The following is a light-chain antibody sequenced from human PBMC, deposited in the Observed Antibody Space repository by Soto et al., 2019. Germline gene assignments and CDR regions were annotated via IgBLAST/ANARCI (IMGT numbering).Light chain of an antibody. Sequence: DIQITQSPSTLFASVGDRVTITCRASQSISSWLAWYQQKPGKAPKVLIYDASSLESGVPSRFSGSGSGTEFTLTISSLQPDDFATYYCQHYNSYSEAFGQGTKVDIK. CDR1: QSISSW. CDR2: DAS. V-gene: IGKV1-5*01. CDR3: QHYNSYSEA. J-gene: IGKJ1*01.